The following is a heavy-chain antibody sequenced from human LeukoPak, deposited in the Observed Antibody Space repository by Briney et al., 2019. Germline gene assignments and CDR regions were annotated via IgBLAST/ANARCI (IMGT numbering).Heavy chain of an antibody. CDR3: ARRGDWYYDSSGYEY. J-gene: IGHJ4*02. Sequence: ASVKVSCKASGYTFTSYGISWVRQAPGQGLEWMGWISAYNGNTNYAQKLQGRVTMTTDTSTSTAYMELRSLRSEDTAVYYCARRGDWYYDSSGYEYWGQGTLVTVSS. CDR2: ISAYNGNT. D-gene: IGHD3-22*01. V-gene: IGHV1-18*01. CDR1: GYTFTSYG.